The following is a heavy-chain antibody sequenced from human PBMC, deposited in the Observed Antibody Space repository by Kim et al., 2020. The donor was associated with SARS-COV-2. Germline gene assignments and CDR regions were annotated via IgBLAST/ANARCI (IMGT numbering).Heavy chain of an antibody. J-gene: IGHJ4*02. CDR2: DT. V-gene: IGHV5-51*01. D-gene: IGHD4-17*01. CDR3: ARHEYGDYDY. Sequence: DTRYRPSLQGQVTISADKSISTAYLQWSSLKASDTAMYYCARHEYGDYDYWGQGTLVTVSS.